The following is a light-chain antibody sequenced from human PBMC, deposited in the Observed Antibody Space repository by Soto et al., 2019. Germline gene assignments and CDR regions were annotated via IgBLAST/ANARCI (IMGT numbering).Light chain of an antibody. CDR2: GAS. Sequence: EIVLTQSPGTLSLSPGERATLSCRASQSVSSSYLAWYQQKPGQAPRLLFYGASSRATGIPDRFSGSGSGTDFTLTISRLEPEDFAVYYCQQYGSSPYTFAQGTKLEIK. CDR1: QSVSSSY. CDR3: QQYGSSPYT. V-gene: IGKV3-20*01. J-gene: IGKJ2*01.